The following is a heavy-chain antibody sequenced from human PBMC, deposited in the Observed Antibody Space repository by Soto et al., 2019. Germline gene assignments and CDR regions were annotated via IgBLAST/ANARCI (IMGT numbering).Heavy chain of an antibody. CDR3: ARGPLYYCDY. CDR1: GFIFTSYT. J-gene: IGHJ4*02. V-gene: IGHV3-21*02. CDR2: ISSSSTNI. Sequence: EVQLVESGGGLVKPGGSLRLSCAASGFIFTSYTMNWVRRAPGKGLEWVSSISSSSTNIHYADSVKGRFTISRDNAKKSLYLQMNSLRAEDTAVYYCARGPLYYCDYWGQGTLVTVSS.